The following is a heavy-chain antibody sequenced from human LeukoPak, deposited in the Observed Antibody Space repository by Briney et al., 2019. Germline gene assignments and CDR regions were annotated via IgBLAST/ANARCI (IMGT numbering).Heavy chain of an antibody. V-gene: IGHV3-23*01. CDR2: ISGTGNRT. D-gene: IGHD2-15*01. CDR1: GFTVSSNY. J-gene: IGHJ4*02. Sequence: GGSLRLSCAASGFTVSSNYMSWVRQAPGKGLEWVSAISGTGNRTYYADSVKGRFTISRDNSKNTLYLQMNSLRAEDTAVYYCAKWGCSGGSCYPFDYWGQGTLVTVSS. CDR3: AKWGCSGGSCYPFDY.